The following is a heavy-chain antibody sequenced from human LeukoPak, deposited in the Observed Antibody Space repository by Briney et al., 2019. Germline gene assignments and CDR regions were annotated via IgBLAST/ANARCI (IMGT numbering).Heavy chain of an antibody. CDR2: IYYSGST. CDR3: ARGVVPAAMH. CDR1: GGSISSGDYY. Sequence: SETLSLTCTVSGGSISSGDYYWTWIRQPPGKGLEWIGYIYYSGSTYYNPSLKSRATISVGASKNHFSLKLSSVTAADTAVYYCARGVVPAAMHWGQGTLVTVSS. J-gene: IGHJ4*02. D-gene: IGHD2-2*01. V-gene: IGHV4-30-4*01.